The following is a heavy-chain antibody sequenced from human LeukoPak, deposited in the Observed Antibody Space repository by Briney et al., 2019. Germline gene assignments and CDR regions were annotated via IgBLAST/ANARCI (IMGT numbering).Heavy chain of an antibody. CDR3: ASRADPTDYSDAFDI. J-gene: IGHJ3*02. Sequence: SETLSLTCTVSGGSISSSSYYWGWSRQPPGRGLEWIGSSYYSGSTYENPSLKSRATKCEDTSKNQFSLKLSSVTAADTAVYYCASRADPTDYSDAFDIWGQGTMVTVSS. D-gene: IGHD2-15*01. CDR2: SYYSGST. CDR1: GGSISSSSYY. V-gene: IGHV4-39*01.